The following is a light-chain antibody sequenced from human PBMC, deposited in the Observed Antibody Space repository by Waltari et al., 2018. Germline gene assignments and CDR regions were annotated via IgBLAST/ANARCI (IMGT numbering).Light chain of an antibody. V-gene: IGKV1-39*01. Sequence: DIQMTQSASSRSAAGGDRGKSTCLASQRISNYFNWYQEKSGKAPTLLIYAASSLQSGVPSRFSGSGSGTDFTLTISSLQPEDFATYFCQQSYSTPYTFGQGTKLEIK. CDR3: QQSYSTPYT. CDR1: QRISNY. CDR2: AAS. J-gene: IGKJ2*01.